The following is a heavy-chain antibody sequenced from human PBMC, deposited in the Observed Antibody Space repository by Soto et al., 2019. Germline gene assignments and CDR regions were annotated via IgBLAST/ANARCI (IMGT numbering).Heavy chain of an antibody. J-gene: IGHJ6*02. V-gene: IGHV3-7*04. Sequence: GESLTISCAASGVIFSPYWMSWVRQAPGKGLQWVANIKEDGSEKYYVDSVEGRFTISRDNAKNSLYLQMNSLRAEDTAVYYCARVAPWGETHYYGMDVCGQGTTVTV. CDR1: GVIFSPYW. CDR2: IKEDGSEK. D-gene: IGHD3-16*01. CDR3: ARVAPWGETHYYGMDV.